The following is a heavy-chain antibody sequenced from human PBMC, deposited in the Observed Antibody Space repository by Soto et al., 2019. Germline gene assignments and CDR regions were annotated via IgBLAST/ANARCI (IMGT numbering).Heavy chain of an antibody. Sequence: EVQLLESGGGLVQPGGSLRLSCAASGFTFSTYAMSWVRQAPGKGLEWVSGISGSGGSTYYADSVKGRFTISRDNSKNTLYLQMNTLRAEDTAVYLCAKGAGISRNLVDYWGQGTLVTVSS. CDR1: GFTFSTYA. CDR3: AKGAGISRNLVDY. J-gene: IGHJ4*02. CDR2: ISGSGGST. V-gene: IGHV3-23*01.